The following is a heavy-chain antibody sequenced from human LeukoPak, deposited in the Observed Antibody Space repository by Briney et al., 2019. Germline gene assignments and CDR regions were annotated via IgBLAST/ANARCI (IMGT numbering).Heavy chain of an antibody. Sequence: SETLSLTCTVSGGSTTSGGYHCSWIRQDPGRGLEWIGYIYYRGSSYYNPSLKSRVTISVDTSKNQVSLKLTSVTPADTAVYYCARGEMAATYYFDYWGQGTLVTVSS. CDR3: ARGEMAATYYFDY. CDR1: GGSTTSGGYH. V-gene: IGHV4-31*03. D-gene: IGHD5-24*01. CDR2: IYYRGSS. J-gene: IGHJ4*02.